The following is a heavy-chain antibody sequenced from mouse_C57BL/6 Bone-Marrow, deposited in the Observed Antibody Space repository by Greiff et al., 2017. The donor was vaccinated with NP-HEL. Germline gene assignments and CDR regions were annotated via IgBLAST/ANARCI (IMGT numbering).Heavy chain of an antibody. CDR2: ISSGSSTI. J-gene: IGHJ1*03. V-gene: IGHV5-17*01. CDR3: ARLGRYFDV. Sequence: EVKLQESGGGLVKPGGSLKLSCAASGFTFSDYGMHWVRQAPEKGLEWVAYISSGSSTIYYADTVKGRFTISRDNAKNTLFLQMTSLRSEDTAMYYCARLGRYFDVWGTGTTVTVSS. D-gene: IGHD4-1*01. CDR1: GFTFSDYG.